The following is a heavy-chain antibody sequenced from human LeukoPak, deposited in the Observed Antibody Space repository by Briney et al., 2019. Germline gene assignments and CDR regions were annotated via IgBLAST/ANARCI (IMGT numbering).Heavy chain of an antibody. CDR3: ARHGRPTRVVAATRGGNWFDP. Sequence: PSETLSLTCTVSGGSISSYYWSWIRQPPGKGLEWLGHIYYSGSTNYNPSLKSRVTISVDTSKNQFSLKLSSVTAADTAVYYCARHGRPTRVVAATRGGNWFDPWGQGTLVTVSS. CDR1: GGSISSYY. V-gene: IGHV4-59*08. D-gene: IGHD2-15*01. CDR2: IYYSGST. J-gene: IGHJ5*02.